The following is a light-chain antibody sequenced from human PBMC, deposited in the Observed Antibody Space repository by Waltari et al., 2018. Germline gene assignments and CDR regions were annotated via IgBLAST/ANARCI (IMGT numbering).Light chain of an antibody. CDR3: QRYDNLPIFA. Sequence: DIQMTQSPSSLSAYVGDRVTITCQASQDISHYLNWYQHKPGKAPKLLIYDASNLETGVPSRFSRSQSGTDFTFTITSLQPEDTATYYCQRYDNLPIFAFGPGTKVDIK. CDR2: DAS. J-gene: IGKJ3*01. CDR1: QDISHY. V-gene: IGKV1-33*01.